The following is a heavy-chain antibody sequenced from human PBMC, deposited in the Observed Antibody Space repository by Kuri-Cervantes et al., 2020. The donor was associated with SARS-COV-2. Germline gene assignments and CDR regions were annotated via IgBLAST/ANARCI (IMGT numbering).Heavy chain of an antibody. CDR2: INSDGSST. CDR1: GFTFSSYW. J-gene: IGHJ4*02. CDR3: AGAYCSSTSCFKYFDY. D-gene: IGHD2-2*01. V-gene: IGHV3-74*01. Sequence: GGSLRLSCAASGFTFSSYWMHWVRQAPGKGLVWVSRINSDGSSTSYADSVKGRFTISRDNAKNTLYLQMNSLRAEDTAVYYCAGAYCSSTSCFKYFDYWGQGTLVTVSS.